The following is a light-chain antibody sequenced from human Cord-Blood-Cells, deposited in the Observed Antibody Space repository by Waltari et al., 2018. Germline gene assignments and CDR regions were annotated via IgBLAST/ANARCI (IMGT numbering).Light chain of an antibody. CDR2: DVS. Sequence: SALTQPRSVSGSPGPSVTISCTGTSSDVGGYTYVSWYQNHPGKAPKLMIYDVSKRPSGVPDRFSGSKSGNTASLTISGLQAEDEADYYCCSYAGSYTFFYVFGTGTKVTVL. CDR3: CSYAGSYTFFYV. CDR1: SSDVGGYTY. J-gene: IGLJ1*01. V-gene: IGLV2-11*01.